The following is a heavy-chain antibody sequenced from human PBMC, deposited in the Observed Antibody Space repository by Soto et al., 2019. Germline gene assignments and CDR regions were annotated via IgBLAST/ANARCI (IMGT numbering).Heavy chain of an antibody. CDR2: FDPEDGET. D-gene: IGHD5-12*01. CDR3: ATGVEMATIVY. CDR1: GYTLTELS. J-gene: IGHJ4*02. Sequence: ASVKVSCKVSGYTLTELSMHWVRQAPGKGLEWMGGFDPEDGETIYAQKFQGRVPMNEDTSTDTAYMDLSSLRSEDTAVYYSATGVEMATIVYWGQGTLVTVSS. V-gene: IGHV1-24*01.